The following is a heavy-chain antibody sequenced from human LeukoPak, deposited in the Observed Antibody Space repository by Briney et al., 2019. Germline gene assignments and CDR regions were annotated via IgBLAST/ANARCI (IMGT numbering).Heavy chain of an antibody. Sequence: SETLSLTCTVSGGHIDSFFWNWIRQPPGKGLEWIGYIDNSGSTKYSPSLKSRNTMSRDTSKKQFSLKLTSVTAADTAMYYCASGAGWLIDHWGQGTLVSVSS. J-gene: IGHJ4*02. CDR2: IDNSGST. CDR3: ASGAGWLIDH. V-gene: IGHV4-4*08. CDR1: GGHIDSFF. D-gene: IGHD6-19*01.